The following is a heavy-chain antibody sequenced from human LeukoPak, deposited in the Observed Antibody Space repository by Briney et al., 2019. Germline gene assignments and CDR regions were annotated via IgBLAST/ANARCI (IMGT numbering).Heavy chain of an antibody. D-gene: IGHD3-22*01. Sequence: PSETLSLTCAVYGGSFSGYYWSWIRQPPGKGLEWTGEINHSGSTNYNPSLKSRVTISVDTSKNQFSLKLSSVTAADTAVYYCASYDRNWFDPWGQGTLVTVSS. CDR3: ASYDRNWFDP. CDR2: INHSGST. CDR1: GGSFSGYY. J-gene: IGHJ5*02. V-gene: IGHV4-34*01.